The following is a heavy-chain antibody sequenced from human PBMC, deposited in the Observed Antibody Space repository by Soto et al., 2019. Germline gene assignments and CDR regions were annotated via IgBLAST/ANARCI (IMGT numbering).Heavy chain of an antibody. D-gene: IGHD1-26*01. V-gene: IGHV3-23*01. Sequence: PXVSLRLSCAASGFTFSSYALSWVRQAAGRGLEWVSSISPSGDTYYADSVKGRFTLSRDNSKNTVYLQMNSLKVEDTALYFCARSGSYSWLPYWGQGTLVTVSS. CDR1: GFTFSSYA. J-gene: IGHJ4*02. CDR3: ARSGSYSWLPY. CDR2: ISPSGDT.